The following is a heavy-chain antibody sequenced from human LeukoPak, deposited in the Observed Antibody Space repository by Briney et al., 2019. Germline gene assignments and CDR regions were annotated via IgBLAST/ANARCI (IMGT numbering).Heavy chain of an antibody. CDR2: IYYSGNT. J-gene: IGHJ4*02. Sequence: SETLSLTCTVSGGSVSSNSHFWGWVRQPPGKGLEYIGSIYYSGNTQYNPSLKSRLTISVDTSKNQFSLKLSSVTAADTAVYYCARDPFERYYGSGSYYKGFDYWGQGTLVTVSS. V-gene: IGHV4-39*07. D-gene: IGHD3-10*01. CDR3: ARDPFERYYGSGSYYKGFDY. CDR1: GGSVSSNSHF.